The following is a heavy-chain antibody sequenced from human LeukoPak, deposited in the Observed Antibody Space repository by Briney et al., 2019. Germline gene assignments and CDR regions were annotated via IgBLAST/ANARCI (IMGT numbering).Heavy chain of an antibody. CDR3: AHRVPPHNYYGSGSFDY. CDR2: IYWNDDK. J-gene: IGHJ4*02. V-gene: IGHV2-5*01. CDR1: GFSLSTSGVG. D-gene: IGHD3-10*01. Sequence: SGPTLVNPTQTLTLTCTFSGFSLSTSGVGVGWIRQPPGKALEWLALIYWNDDKRYSPSLKSRLTITKDTSKNQVVLTMTNMDPVDTATYYCAHRVPPHNYYGSGSFDYWGQGTLVTVSS.